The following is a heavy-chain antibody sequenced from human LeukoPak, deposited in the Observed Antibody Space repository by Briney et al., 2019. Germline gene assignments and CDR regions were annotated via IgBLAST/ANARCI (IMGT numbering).Heavy chain of an antibody. V-gene: IGHV3-23*01. Sequence: GGPLRLSCAASGFTFSSYAMSWVRQAPGKGLEWVSGISGSGGGTHYADSVKGRFIITRDNSENTLYLQMNSLRAEDTAVYYCAKGGSTWSAYFQHWGQGTLVIVSS. CDR1: GFTFSSYA. CDR3: AKGGSTWSAYFQH. J-gene: IGHJ1*01. CDR2: ISGSGGGT. D-gene: IGHD6-13*01.